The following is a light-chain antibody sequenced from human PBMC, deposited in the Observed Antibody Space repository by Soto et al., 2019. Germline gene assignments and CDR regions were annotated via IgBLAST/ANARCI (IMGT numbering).Light chain of an antibody. V-gene: IGKV4-1*01. CDR2: WAS. J-gene: IGKJ2*01. CDR1: QSIVYTSNNNNY. CDR3: QQYYNTPYT. Sequence: DIVMTQSPDSLAVSLGERATINCKSGQSIVYTSNNNNYLAWYQQKQGQPPKLLIYWASTRESGVPDRFSGSGSGTDFTLTITSLQAEDVAVYYCQQYYNTPYTFGQGTRLEIK.